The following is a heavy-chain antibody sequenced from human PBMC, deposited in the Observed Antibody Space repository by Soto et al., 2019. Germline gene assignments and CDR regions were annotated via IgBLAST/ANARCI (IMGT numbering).Heavy chain of an antibody. CDR2: IKSKTDGGTT. J-gene: IGHJ4*02. CDR1: GFTFSNAW. V-gene: IGHV3-15*07. D-gene: IGHD3-22*01. CDR3: TTTRRHYYDSSGYYPPRYYFDY. Sequence: GGSLRLSCAASGFTFSNAWMNWVRQAPGKGLEWVGRIKSKTDGGTTDYAAPVKGRFTISRDDSKNTLYLQMNSLKTEDTAVYYCTTTRRHYYDSSGYYPPRYYFDYWGQGTQVTVSS.